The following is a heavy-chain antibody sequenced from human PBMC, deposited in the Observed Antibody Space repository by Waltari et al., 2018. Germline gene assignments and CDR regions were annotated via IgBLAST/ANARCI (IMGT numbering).Heavy chain of an antibody. CDR1: GYTLTELS. Sequence: QVQLVQSGAEVKKPGASVKVSCKVSGYTLTELSMHWVRQAPGKGLEWMGGFDPEDGETINAEKVQGRVTMTEDTSTATAYMDLSSLRSKDTAVYYCATVLDGPRDAFDIWGQGTMVTVSS. V-gene: IGHV1-24*01. J-gene: IGHJ3*02. CDR3: ATVLDGPRDAFDI. CDR2: FDPEDGET.